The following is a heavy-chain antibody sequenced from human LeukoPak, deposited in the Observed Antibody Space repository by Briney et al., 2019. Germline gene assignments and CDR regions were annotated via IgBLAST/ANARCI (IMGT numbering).Heavy chain of an antibody. CDR1: GVSISSYY. V-gene: IGHV4-59*01. CDR3: AKGGKWDVTPFDY. D-gene: IGHD1-26*01. J-gene: IGHJ4*02. CDR2: IYYSGST. Sequence: SETLSLTCTVSGVSISSYYWSWIRQPPGRGLEWIGYIYYSGSTNYNPSLKSRVTISVDTSKNQFSLKLSSVTAADTAVYYCAKGGKWDVTPFDYWGQGTLVTVSS.